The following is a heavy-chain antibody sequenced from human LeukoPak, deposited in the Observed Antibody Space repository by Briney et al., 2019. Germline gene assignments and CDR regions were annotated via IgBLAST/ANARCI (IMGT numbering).Heavy chain of an antibody. CDR3: ARHPNPYYYDSSGYPFDY. J-gene: IGHJ4*02. CDR2: IYYSGST. CDR1: GGSISSSSYY. D-gene: IGHD3-22*01. V-gene: IGHV4-39*01. Sequence: SETLSLTCTVSGGSISSSSYYWGWIRPPPGKGLEWIGSIYYSGSTYYNPSLKSRVTISVDTSKTQFSLKLSSVTAADTAVYYCARHPNPYYYDSSGYPFDYWGQGTLVTVSS.